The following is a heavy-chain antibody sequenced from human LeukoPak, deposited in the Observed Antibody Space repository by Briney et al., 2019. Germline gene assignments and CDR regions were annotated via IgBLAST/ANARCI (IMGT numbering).Heavy chain of an antibody. CDR2: IYHSGST. CDR1: GGSISSGDYY. J-gene: IGHJ4*02. Sequence: SETLSLTCTVSGGSISSGDYYWSWIRQPPGKGLEWIGYIYHSGSTYYNPSLKSRVTISVDRSKNQFSLKLSSVTAADTAVYYCARLVAATGNFDYWGQGTLVTVSS. CDR3: ARLVAATGNFDY. D-gene: IGHD6-13*01. V-gene: IGHV4-30-2*01.